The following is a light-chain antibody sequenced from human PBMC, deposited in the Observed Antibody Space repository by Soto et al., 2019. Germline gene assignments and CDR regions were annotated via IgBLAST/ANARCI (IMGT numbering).Light chain of an antibody. CDR2: GES. CDR1: QTVSSKY. Sequence: EIVSTQSPGTMSLYPGEGATLSCWASQTVSSKYLAWYQQRPGQAPRIIIYGESSRATGIPDRFSGSGSGTDFTLTISRLEPEDFAVYYCQQRSNWITFGQGTRLEIK. J-gene: IGKJ5*01. CDR3: QQRSNWIT. V-gene: IGKV3D-20*02.